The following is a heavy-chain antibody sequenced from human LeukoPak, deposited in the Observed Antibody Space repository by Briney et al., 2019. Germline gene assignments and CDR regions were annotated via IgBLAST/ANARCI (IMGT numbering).Heavy chain of an antibody. CDR1: GFTFSSYS. V-gene: IGHV3-21*01. D-gene: IGHD1-26*01. J-gene: IGHJ4*02. Sequence: GGSLRLSCAASGFTFSSYSMNWVRQAPGKGLEWVSSISSSSSYIYYADSVKGRFTISRDNAKNSLYLQMNSLRAEDTAVYYCARVDGGSYYFSYFDYWGQGTLVTVSS. CDR2: ISSSSSYI. CDR3: ARVDGGSYYFSYFDY.